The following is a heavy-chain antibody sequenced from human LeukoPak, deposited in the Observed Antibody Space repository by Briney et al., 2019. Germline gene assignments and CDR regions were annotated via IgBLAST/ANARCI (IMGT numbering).Heavy chain of an antibody. J-gene: IGHJ4*02. CDR3: AKQQRAVAVTAMRAPFDY. V-gene: IGHV3-23*01. CDR2: IIGSSGST. Sequence: PGGSLRLSCVASGFSFNNYAMNWVRQAPGKGLEWVSLIIGSSGSTFYADSVKGRFTISRDKSKNTLYLQMNSLRAEDTAVYYCAKQQRAVAVTAMRAPFDYWGQGTLVTVSS. CDR1: GFSFNNYA. D-gene: IGHD2-21*02.